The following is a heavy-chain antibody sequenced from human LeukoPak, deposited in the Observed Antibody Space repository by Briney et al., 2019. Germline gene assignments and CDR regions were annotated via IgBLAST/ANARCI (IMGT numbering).Heavy chain of an antibody. CDR1: GFTFSSYS. J-gene: IGHJ4*02. CDR3: ARDRRNLPHFDY. CDR2: ISSSSSYI. V-gene: IGHV3-21*01. Sequence: GGSLRLSCAASGFTFSSYSMNWVRQAPGKGREWVSSISSSSSYIYYADSVKGRFTNPRDNAKNSLDLQMNRLRAEDTAVYYCARDRRNLPHFDYGDQGTLVTVSS. D-gene: IGHD1-14*01.